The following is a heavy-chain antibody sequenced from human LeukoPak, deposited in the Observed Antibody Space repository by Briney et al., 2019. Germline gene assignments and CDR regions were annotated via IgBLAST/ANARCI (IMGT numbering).Heavy chain of an antibody. Sequence: SETLSLTCTVSGGSISSYYWSWIRQPAGKGLEWIGRIYTSGSTNYNPSLKSRVTMSVDTSKNQFSLKLSSVTAADTAVYYCARAAGLIWFGELLIHTGGAFDIWGQGTMVTVSS. D-gene: IGHD3-10*01. CDR2: IYTSGST. V-gene: IGHV4-4*07. CDR1: GGSISSYY. CDR3: ARAAGLIWFGELLIHTGGAFDI. J-gene: IGHJ3*02.